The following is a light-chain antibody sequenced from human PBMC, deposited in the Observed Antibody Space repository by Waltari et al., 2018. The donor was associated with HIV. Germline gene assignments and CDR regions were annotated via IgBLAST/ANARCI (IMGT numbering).Light chain of an antibody. CDR2: GKY. CDR3: NSRDSSDNHLV. V-gene: IGLV3-19*01. CDR1: SLRSYY. Sequence: SSELTQDPAVSVALGQTVRITCQGDSLRSYYASWFQQKPGQAPILCIYGKYNRPSGIPDRFSGSRSGNTASLTITWAQAEDEADYYCNSRDSSDNHLVFGGGTKLTVL. J-gene: IGLJ3*02.